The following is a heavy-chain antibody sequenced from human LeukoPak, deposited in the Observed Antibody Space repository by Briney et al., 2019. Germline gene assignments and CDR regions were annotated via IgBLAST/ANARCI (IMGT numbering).Heavy chain of an antibody. D-gene: IGHD3-3*01. V-gene: IGHV3-11*04. CDR2: ISSSGSTI. J-gene: IGHJ6*03. Sequence: GGSLRLSCAASRFIFSDYYMSWIRQAPGKGLEGLSYISSSGSTINYADSVRGRFTISRDNAKNSLYLQMNSLRAEDTAVYYCARAGYDFWSGPKSHYMDVWGKGTTVTVSS. CDR3: ARAGYDFWSGPKSHYMDV. CDR1: RFIFSDYY.